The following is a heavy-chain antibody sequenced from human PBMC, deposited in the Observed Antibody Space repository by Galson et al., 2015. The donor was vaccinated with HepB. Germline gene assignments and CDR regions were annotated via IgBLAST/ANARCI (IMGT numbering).Heavy chain of an antibody. CDR2: IKSKTDGGTT. Sequence: SLRLSCAASGFTFSNAWMSWVRQAPGKGLEWVGRIKSKTDGGTTDYAAPVKGRFTISRDDSKNTLYLQMNSLKTEDTAVYYCTTELWFGEFYVDYWGQGTLVTVSS. CDR1: GFTFSNAW. V-gene: IGHV3-15*01. CDR3: TTELWFGEFYVDY. J-gene: IGHJ4*02. D-gene: IGHD3-10*01.